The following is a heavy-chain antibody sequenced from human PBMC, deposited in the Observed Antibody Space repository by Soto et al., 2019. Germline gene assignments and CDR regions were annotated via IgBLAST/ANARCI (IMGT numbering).Heavy chain of an antibody. V-gene: IGHV4-59*01. D-gene: IGHD4-17*01. Sequence: QVQLQESGPGLVKPSETLSLTCTVSGGSISNYYWSWIRQPPGKGLEWIGYIYYSGSTNYNPSLTSRVTISVDTSKNQFSLKLSSVTAADTAVYYCASETTVTDAFDIWGQGTMVTVSS. J-gene: IGHJ3*02. CDR3: ASETTVTDAFDI. CDR2: IYYSGST. CDR1: GGSISNYY.